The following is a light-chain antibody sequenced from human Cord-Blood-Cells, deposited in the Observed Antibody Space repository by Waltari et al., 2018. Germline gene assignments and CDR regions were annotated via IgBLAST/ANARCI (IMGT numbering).Light chain of an antibody. CDR2: LNSDGSH. CDR1: RGHSSYA. V-gene: IGLV4-69*01. J-gene: IGLJ3*02. CDR3: QTWGTGIQV. Sequence: QLVLTQSPSASASLGASVKLTCTLSRGHSSYAIAWHPQQPEKGPRYLMKLNSDGSHSKGDGIPDRFSGSSSGAERYLTISSLQSEDEADYYCQTWGTGIQVFGGGTKLTVL.